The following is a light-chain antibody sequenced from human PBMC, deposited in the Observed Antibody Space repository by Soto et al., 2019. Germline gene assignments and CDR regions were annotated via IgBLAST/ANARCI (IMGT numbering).Light chain of an antibody. V-gene: IGKV3-20*01. CDR3: QQYGNSPQT. Sequence: DIVLTQSPGTLSLSPGETATLSCRASQRITSSFLTWYQQRPGQAPRLLIYGASRRATDIPDRFSGSGSGTDFTLTISRLEPEDFAVYYCQQYGNSPQTFGQGTKVDI. CDR2: GAS. J-gene: IGKJ1*01. CDR1: QRITSSF.